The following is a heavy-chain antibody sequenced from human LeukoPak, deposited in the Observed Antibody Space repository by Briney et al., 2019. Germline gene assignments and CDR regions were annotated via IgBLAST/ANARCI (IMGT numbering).Heavy chain of an antibody. CDR3: ARDQWEGQWLVQGPDY. V-gene: IGHV3-33*01. J-gene: IGHJ4*02. D-gene: IGHD6-19*01. Sequence: GGSLGLSCAASGFTFNNFGMHWVRQAPGKGLEWVALIWYDGSNEFYADSVKGRFTISRDDSKNMLYLQMSSLRAEDTGVYYCARDQWEGQWLVQGPDYWGQGTLVTVSS. CDR2: IWYDGSNE. CDR1: GFTFNNFG.